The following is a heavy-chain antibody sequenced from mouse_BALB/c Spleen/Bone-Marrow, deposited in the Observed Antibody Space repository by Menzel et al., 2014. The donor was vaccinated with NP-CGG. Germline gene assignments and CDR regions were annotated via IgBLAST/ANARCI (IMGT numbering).Heavy chain of an antibody. CDR1: GFTFSDYY. Sequence: EVQLQESGGGLVKPGGSLKLSCAASGFTFSDYYIYWARQTPEKRLEWVATISDGGTYTYYPDTVKGRLTISRDNAKNNLYLRMNGLKSEDTAMYYCVRDEDYRYAYWGQGTLVTVSA. CDR3: VRDEDYRYAY. V-gene: IGHV5-4*02. CDR2: ISDGGTYT. D-gene: IGHD2-14*01. J-gene: IGHJ3*01.